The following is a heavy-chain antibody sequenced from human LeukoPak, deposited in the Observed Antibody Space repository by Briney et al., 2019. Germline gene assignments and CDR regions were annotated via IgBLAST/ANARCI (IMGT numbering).Heavy chain of an antibody. CDR3: AKVRYGENYYYYYYMDV. V-gene: IGHV3-23*01. CDR1: GFTFSSYA. J-gene: IGHJ6*03. D-gene: IGHD4/OR15-4a*01. Sequence: GGSLKLSCAASGFTFSSYAMSWVRQAPGKGLEWVSAISGSGGSTYYADSVKGRFTISRDNSKNTLYLQMNSLRAEDTAVYYCAKVRYGENYYYYYYMDVWGKGTTVTVSS. CDR2: ISGSGGST.